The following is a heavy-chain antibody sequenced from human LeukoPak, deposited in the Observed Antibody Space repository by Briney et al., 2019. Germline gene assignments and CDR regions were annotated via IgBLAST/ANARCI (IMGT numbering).Heavy chain of an antibody. CDR1: GFTFSSYA. V-gene: IGHV3-23*01. D-gene: IGHD1-26*01. J-gene: IGHJ4*02. CDR3: AKGGKWDVTPFDY. CDR2: ISGSGDNT. Sequence: QSGGSLRLSCAACGFTFSSYAVSWVREVRGKGVEWGSVISGSGDNTYYADSVKGRFPISRDNSKNMLYLQMNSLRAEDTAVYYCAKGGKWDVTPFDYWGQGTLVTVSS.